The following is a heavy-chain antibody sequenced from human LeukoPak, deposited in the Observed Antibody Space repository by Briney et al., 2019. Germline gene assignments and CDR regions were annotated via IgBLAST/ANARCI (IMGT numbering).Heavy chain of an antibody. D-gene: IGHD2-15*01. CDR1: GGSISSYY. J-gene: IGHJ3*02. V-gene: IGHV4-59*01. CDR2: IYYSGST. CDR3: ASHCSGGSCYSSDDAFDI. Sequence: SETLSLTCTVSGGSISSYYWSWIRQPPGKGLEWIGYIYYSGSTNYNPSLKSRVTISVDTSKNQFSLKLSSVTAADTAVYYCASHCSGGSCYSSDDAFDIWGQRTMVTVSS.